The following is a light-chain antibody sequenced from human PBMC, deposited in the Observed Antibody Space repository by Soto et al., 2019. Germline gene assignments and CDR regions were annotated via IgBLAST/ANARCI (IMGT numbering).Light chain of an antibody. V-gene: IGKV3-15*01. Sequence: EIVMTQSPATLSVSPGERATLSCRASQSVSSNLAWYQQKPGQAHRLLIYGASTRATGIPARFSGSGSGTEFTLTISSLQSEEFAVYYCQKYNNWPITVGQGTRLEIK. CDR2: GAS. CDR3: QKYNNWPIT. CDR1: QSVSSN. J-gene: IGKJ5*01.